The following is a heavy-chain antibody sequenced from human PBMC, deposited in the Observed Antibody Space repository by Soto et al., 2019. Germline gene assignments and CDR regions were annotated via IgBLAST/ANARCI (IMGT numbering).Heavy chain of an antibody. CDR3: ARREIQGPIDY. J-gene: IGHJ4*02. Sequence: QVQLQESGPGLVKPSDTLSLTCAVSGYSISSSNWWGWIRQPPGKGLAWIGYLYCSGTTYYNPSLKSRVTMSVDTSSNHFSLKPTSVTAVDTAVYYCARREIQGPIDYWGQGTLVTVSS. V-gene: IGHV4-28*01. CDR1: GYSISSSNW. D-gene: IGHD1-26*01. CDR2: LYCSGTT.